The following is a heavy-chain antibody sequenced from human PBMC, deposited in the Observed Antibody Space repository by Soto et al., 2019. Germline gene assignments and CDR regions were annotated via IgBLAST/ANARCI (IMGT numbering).Heavy chain of an antibody. CDR3: ARPTRQWLGLRYYYGMDV. V-gene: IGHV4-34*01. J-gene: IGHJ6*02. Sequence: QVQLQQWGAGLLKPSETLSLTCAVYGGSFSGYYWSWIRQPPGKGLEWIGEINHSGSTNYNPSLKSRVTISVDTSTQSSLKLSSVTAADTDVYYCARPTRQWLGLRYYYGMDVWGQGTTVTVSS. CDR1: GGSFSGYY. CDR2: INHSGST. D-gene: IGHD6-19*01.